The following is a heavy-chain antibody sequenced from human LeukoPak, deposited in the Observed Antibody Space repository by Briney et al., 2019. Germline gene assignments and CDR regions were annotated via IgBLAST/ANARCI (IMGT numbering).Heavy chain of an antibody. CDR3: ARLKATVSIHAYFDS. J-gene: IGHJ4*02. Sequence: KSSETLSLTCTVSGGSFSSYYWTWIRQPPGKGLEWIGYIDHSGSTSYNPSLKSRVSISSDTSKNQFSLELSSVTAADTAVYYCARLKATVSIHAYFDSWGQGTLVTVSS. CDR1: GGSFSSYY. V-gene: IGHV4-59*01. CDR2: IDHSGST. D-gene: IGHD4-17*01.